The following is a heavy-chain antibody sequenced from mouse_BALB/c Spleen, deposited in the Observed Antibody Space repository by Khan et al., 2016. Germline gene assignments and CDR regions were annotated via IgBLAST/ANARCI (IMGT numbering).Heavy chain of an antibody. CDR3: ARYRYYYGSSRYFDG. Sequence: QIQLVRSGPELKKPGKTVKISCKASGYTFTNYGMNWVKQAPGKGLKWMGWINTYSGESTYADDFKGRFAFSLETSANTAYLQINNLKNEDTATXFCARYRYYYGSSRYFDGWGAGTTVTVSS. CDR2: INTYSGES. V-gene: IGHV9-3-1*01. D-gene: IGHD1-1*01. CDR1: GYTFTNYG. J-gene: IGHJ1*01.